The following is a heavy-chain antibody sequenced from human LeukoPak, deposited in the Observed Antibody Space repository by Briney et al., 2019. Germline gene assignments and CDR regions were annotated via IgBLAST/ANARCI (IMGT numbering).Heavy chain of an antibody. D-gene: IGHD5-24*01. J-gene: IGHJ4*02. Sequence: GGSLRLSCAASGFTVSSNYMSWVRPAPGKGLEWVSVIYSGGSTYYADSVKGRFTISRDNSKNTLYLQMNSLRAEDTAVYYCARGCQRWLQELDYWGQGTLVTVSS. CDR1: GFTVSSNY. V-gene: IGHV3-66*01. CDR3: ARGCQRWLQELDY. CDR2: IYSGGST.